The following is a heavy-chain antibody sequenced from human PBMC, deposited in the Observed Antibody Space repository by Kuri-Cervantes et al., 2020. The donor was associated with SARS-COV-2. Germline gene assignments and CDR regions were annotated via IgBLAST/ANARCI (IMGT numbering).Heavy chain of an antibody. D-gene: IGHD6-19*01. Sequence: GESLKISCAASGFTFSDYYMSWIRQAPGKGLEWVSYISSSSSYTNYADSVKGRFTISRDNAKNSLYLQMNSLRAEDTAVYYCARETSRTSGTGYYFDYWGQGTLVTVSS. V-gene: IGHV3-11*05. J-gene: IGHJ4*02. CDR3: ARETSRTSGTGYYFDY. CDR2: ISSSSSYT. CDR1: GFTFSDYY.